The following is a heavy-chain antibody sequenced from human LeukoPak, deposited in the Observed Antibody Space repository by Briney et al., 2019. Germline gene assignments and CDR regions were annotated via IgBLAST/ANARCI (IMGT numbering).Heavy chain of an antibody. D-gene: IGHD5-18*01. V-gene: IGHV3-21*01. CDR2: ISSSSSYI. CDR3: ARGAVDTANAHGDY. CDR1: GFTFSSYS. J-gene: IGHJ4*02. Sequence: PGGSLRLSSAASGFTFSSYSMNWVRQAPGKGLEWVSSISSSSSYIYYADSVKGRFTIARDNAKNSLYLQMNSLRAEDTAVYYCARGAVDTANAHGDYWGQGTLVTVSS.